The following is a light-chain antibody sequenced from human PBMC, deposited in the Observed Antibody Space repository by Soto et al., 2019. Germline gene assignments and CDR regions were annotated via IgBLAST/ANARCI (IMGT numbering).Light chain of an antibody. CDR1: QAISSA. CDR2: DAS. CDR3: QQFNRYPS. Sequence: AIQLTQSPSSLSASVGDRGTITCRASQAISSALAWYQLKPGKAPRLLIYDASSSKSGVPSRFSGSGSGTEFTLTISCLQPEDFATYYCQQFNRYPSFGPGTKVDV. J-gene: IGKJ3*01. V-gene: IGKV1-13*02.